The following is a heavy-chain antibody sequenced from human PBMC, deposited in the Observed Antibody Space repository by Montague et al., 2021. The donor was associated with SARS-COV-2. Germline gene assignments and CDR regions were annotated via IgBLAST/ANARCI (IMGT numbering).Heavy chain of an antibody. CDR2: INHGGST. CDR3: ARGAPGY. J-gene: IGHJ4*02. D-gene: IGHD1-1*01. CDR1: GGSFSDDH. Sequence: SETLSLTCAVYGGSFSDDHWTWIRQSPGEGLEWTGQINHGGSTKYNPSLKSRVTISIDTSKKQFSLKLTSVTAADTAVYYCARGAPGYWGQGTLVTVSS. V-gene: IGHV4-34*01.